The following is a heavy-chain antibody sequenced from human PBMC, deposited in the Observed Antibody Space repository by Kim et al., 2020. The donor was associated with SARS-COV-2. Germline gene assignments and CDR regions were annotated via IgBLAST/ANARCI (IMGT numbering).Heavy chain of an antibody. Sequence: SETLSLTCTVSGGSISSGGYYWSWIRQHPGKGLEWIGYIYYSGSTYYNPSLKSRVTISVDTSKNQFSLKLSSVTAADTAVYYCARRTTVVTLVHSYWYFALWGRGTLVTVSS. D-gene: IGHD4-17*01. CDR1: GGSISSGGYY. V-gene: IGHV4-31*03. CDR3: ARRTTVVTLVHSYWYFAL. J-gene: IGHJ2*01. CDR2: IYYSGST.